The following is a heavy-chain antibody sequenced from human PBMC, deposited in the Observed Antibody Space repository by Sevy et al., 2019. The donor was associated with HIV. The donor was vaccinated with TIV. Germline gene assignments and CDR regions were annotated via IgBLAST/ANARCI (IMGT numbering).Heavy chain of an antibody. V-gene: IGHV3-53*01. CDR1: GFTVSSNY. Sequence: GGSLRLSCAASGFTVSSNYMSWVRQTPGKGLEWISVIYSGGSTYYADSVKGRFTGFRDNSKKTLYRQRSSLRAEDTAVYYCARAVYYYDSSGYYYGPPDAVDIWGQGTMVTVSS. CDR3: ARAVYYYDSSGYYYGPPDAVDI. J-gene: IGHJ3*02. D-gene: IGHD3-22*01. CDR2: IYSGGST.